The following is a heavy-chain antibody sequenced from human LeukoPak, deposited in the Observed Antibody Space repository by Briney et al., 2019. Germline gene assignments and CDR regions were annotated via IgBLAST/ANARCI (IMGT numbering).Heavy chain of an antibody. CDR1: GYTFTGYY. CDR2: IIPIFGTA. V-gene: IGHV1-69*06. D-gene: IGHD4-17*01. J-gene: IGHJ6*03. Sequence: EASVKVSCKASGYTFTGYYMHWVRQAPGQGLEGMGGIIPIFGTANYAQKFQGRVTITADKTTSTAYMELSRLRSEDTAVYYCASRSDGGDYGYYYYYYMDVWGKGTTVTVSS. CDR3: ASRSDGGDYGYYYYYYMDV.